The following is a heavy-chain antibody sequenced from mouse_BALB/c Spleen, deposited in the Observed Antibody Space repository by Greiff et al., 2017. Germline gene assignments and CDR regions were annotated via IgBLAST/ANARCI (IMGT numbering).Heavy chain of an antibody. J-gene: IGHJ2*01. D-gene: IGHD1-1*01. V-gene: IGHV1S81*02. Sequence: QVQLQQSGPELMKPGASVKISCKASGYSFTSYYMHWVKQSHGKSLEWIGEINPSNGRTNYNEKFKSKATLTVDKSSSTAYMQLSSLTSEDSAVYYCANYYYGSSYFDYWGQGTTLTVSS. CDR1: GYSFTSYY. CDR2: INPSNGRT. CDR3: ANYYYGSSYFDY.